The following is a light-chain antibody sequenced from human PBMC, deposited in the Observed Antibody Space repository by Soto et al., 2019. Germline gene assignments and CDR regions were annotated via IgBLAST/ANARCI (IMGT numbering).Light chain of an antibody. CDR3: CSYAGSPV. CDR1: SSDVGSYNL. Sequence: QSVLTQPASVSGSPGQSITISCTGTSSDVGSYNLVSWYQQHPGKAPKLMIYEGSKWPSGVSNRFSGSKSGNTASLTISGLQAEDEADYYCCSYAGSPVFGGGTKVTVL. V-gene: IGLV2-23*01. CDR2: EGS. J-gene: IGLJ2*01.